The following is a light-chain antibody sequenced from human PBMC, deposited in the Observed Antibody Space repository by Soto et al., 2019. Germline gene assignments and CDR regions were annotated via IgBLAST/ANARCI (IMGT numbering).Light chain of an antibody. CDR3: SSYTSSATLE. Sequence: QSALTLPASVSGSRGQSITISCTGTSSDVGGYTYVSWYQQHPGKAPKLMIYDVNNRPSGVSNRFSGSKSGNTASLTISGLQAEDEAHYYCSSYTSSATLEFGGGTKLTVL. J-gene: IGLJ2*01. CDR2: DVN. V-gene: IGLV2-14*01. CDR1: SSDVGGYTY.